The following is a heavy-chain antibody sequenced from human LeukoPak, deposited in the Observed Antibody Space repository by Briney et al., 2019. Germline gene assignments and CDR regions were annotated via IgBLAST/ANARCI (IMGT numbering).Heavy chain of an antibody. CDR3: ARGRGSGRWLDY. Sequence: GGSLRLSCAASGLTFSDHNMNWVRQAPGKGLEWLSYISSSGGTTYYADSVKGRFTISRDNAKNSLYLQMNSLRDEDTAVYYCARGRGSGRWLDYWGQGNLVTVSS. D-gene: IGHD3-10*01. CDR1: GLTFSDHN. V-gene: IGHV3-48*02. CDR2: ISSSGGTT. J-gene: IGHJ4*02.